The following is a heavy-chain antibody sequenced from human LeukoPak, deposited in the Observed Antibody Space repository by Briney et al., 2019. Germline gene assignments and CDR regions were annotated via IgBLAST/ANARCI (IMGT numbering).Heavy chain of an antibody. CDR2: IYYSGST. J-gene: IGHJ4*02. CDR3: ARHLGLYSNFDY. D-gene: IGHD4-11*01. V-gene: IGHV4-39*01. CDR1: GGSISSSSYY. Sequence: SETLSLTCTVSGGSISSSSYYWGWIRQPPGKGLEWIGSIYYSGSTYYNPSLKSRVTISVDTSKNQFSLKLSPVTAADTAVYYCARHLGLYSNFDYWGQGTLVTVSS.